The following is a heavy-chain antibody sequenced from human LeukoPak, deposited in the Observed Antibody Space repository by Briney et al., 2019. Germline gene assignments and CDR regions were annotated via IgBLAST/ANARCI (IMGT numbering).Heavy chain of an antibody. Sequence: PSETLSLTCTVSGGSISSSSYYWSWIRQPPGKGLEWIGSIYYSGSTYYNPSLKSRVTISVDTSKNQFSLKLSSVTAADTAVYYCAGLGHSYGDLDYWGQGTLVTVSS. CDR1: GGSISSSSYY. V-gene: IGHV4-39*01. D-gene: IGHD4-17*01. J-gene: IGHJ4*02. CDR3: AGLGHSYGDLDY. CDR2: IYYSGST.